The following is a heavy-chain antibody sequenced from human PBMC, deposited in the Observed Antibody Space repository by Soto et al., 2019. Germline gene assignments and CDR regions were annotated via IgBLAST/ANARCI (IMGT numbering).Heavy chain of an antibody. CDR1: GFAFSNAW. CDR2: INGDGSST. J-gene: IGHJ5*02. V-gene: IGHV3-74*01. D-gene: IGHD6-19*01. CDR3: AREIIAVVGAIRWFDP. Sequence: PGGSLRLSCAASGFAFSNAWMSWVRQAPGKGPVWVSRINGDGSSTDYADSVKGRFTIARDTAKNTLYLQMNSLRAEDTAVYYCAREIIAVVGAIRWFDPWGQGTLVTVSS.